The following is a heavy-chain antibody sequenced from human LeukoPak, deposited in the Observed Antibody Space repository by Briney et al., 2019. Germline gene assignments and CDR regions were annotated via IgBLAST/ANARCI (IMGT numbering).Heavy chain of an antibody. J-gene: IGHJ4*02. CDR1: GFTFSSYA. D-gene: IGHD3-9*01. CDR2: ISYDGSHQ. CDR3: AKNYDFLTGYAN. Sequence: GGSLRLSCAASGFTFSSYAMHWVRQAPGKGLEWVAVISYDGSHQYFADSVEGQFTISRDNSKNTLHLQIDSLRPDDTAVYYCAKNYDFLTGYANWGQGTLVTVSS. V-gene: IGHV3-30-3*01.